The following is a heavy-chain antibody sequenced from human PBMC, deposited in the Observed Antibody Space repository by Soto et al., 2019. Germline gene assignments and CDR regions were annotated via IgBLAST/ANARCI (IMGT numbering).Heavy chain of an antibody. CDR2: SNDSGNT. CDR1: TESFSNYY. J-gene: IGHJ4*02. D-gene: IGHD2-8*02. CDR3: VGGRGRLVGFDY. Sequence: QVQLQQWGAGLLKTSETLSLTCAVNTESFSNYYWSWIRRPPGKGLVGVGESNDSGNTNYSPSLTGRVTISVDTSKNQFSLKLASVPAADTAIYYCVGGRGRLVGFDYWGQGTLVTVSS. V-gene: IGHV4-34*01.